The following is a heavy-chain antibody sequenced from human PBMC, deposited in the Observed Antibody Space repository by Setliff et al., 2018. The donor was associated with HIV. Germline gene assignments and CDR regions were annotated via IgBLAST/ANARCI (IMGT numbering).Heavy chain of an antibody. CDR1: GFTVNSGA. V-gene: IGHV3-23*01. CDR2: VGCWGTCT. Sequence: PGGSLRLSCAGSGFTVNSGAMNWVRQAPGKGLEWVSTVGCWGTCTYYADSVKGRFTISRDNSKNTLYLQMNSLRAEDTAVYYCAKDWKVWFGELSQDYYYGMDVWGQGTTVTVSS. D-gene: IGHD3-10*01. J-gene: IGHJ6*02. CDR3: AKDWKVWFGELSQDYYYGMDV.